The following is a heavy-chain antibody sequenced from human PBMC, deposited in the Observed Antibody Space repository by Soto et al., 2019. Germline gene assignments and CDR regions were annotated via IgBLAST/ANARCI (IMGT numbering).Heavy chain of an antibody. D-gene: IGHD2-2*01. CDR1: GYTFTSYG. Sequence: GASVKVSCKASGYTFTSYGISWVRQAPGQGLERMGWISAYNGNTNYAQKLQGRVTMTTDTSTSTAYMELRSLRSDDTAVYYCARGYCSSTSCPGGYYYYFMDVWGKGTTVTGSS. CDR2: ISAYNGNT. CDR3: ARGYCSSTSCPGGYYYYFMDV. V-gene: IGHV1-18*01. J-gene: IGHJ6*03.